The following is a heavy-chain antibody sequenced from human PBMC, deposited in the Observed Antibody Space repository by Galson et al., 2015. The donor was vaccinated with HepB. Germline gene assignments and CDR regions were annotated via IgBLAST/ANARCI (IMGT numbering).Heavy chain of an antibody. J-gene: IGHJ4*02. Sequence: SLRLSCAASGYTFSNYAMHWVRQAPGKGLEWVALISYDGTYKHYADSVKGRFTMSRDNAKNSLYLQMNSLRAEDTAVYYCARDPTVGATPRRFFDYWGQGTLVTVSS. CDR2: ISYDGTYK. CDR1: GYTFSNYA. V-gene: IGHV3-30-3*01. CDR3: ARDPTVGATPRRFFDY. D-gene: IGHD1-26*01.